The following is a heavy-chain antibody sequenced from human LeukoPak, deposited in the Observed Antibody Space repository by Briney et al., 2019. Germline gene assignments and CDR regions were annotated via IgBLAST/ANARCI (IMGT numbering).Heavy chain of an antibody. CDR1: GFTFDDYG. CDR3: ARGSGIQLWGYFDY. V-gene: IGHV3-20*04. D-gene: IGHD5-18*01. Sequence: GGSLRLSCAASGFTFDDYGMSWVRQAPGKGLEWVSGINWNGGSTGYADPVKGRFTISRDNAKNSLYLQMNSLRAEDTALYYCARGSGIQLWGYFDYWGQGTLVTVSS. CDR2: INWNGGST. J-gene: IGHJ4*02.